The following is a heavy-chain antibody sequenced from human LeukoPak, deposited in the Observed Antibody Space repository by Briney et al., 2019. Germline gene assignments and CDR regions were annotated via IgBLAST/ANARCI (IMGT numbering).Heavy chain of an antibody. CDR1: GYSFTSYW. Sequence: GESLKISCKGSGYSFTSYWIGWARQIPGKGLGWIGIIYPGDSDTRYSPSFQGQVTISADKSISTAYLQWSSLKASDTAMYYCARLTYDILTGHSDAFDIWGQGTMVTVSS. CDR3: ARLTYDILTGHSDAFDI. CDR2: IYPGDSDT. D-gene: IGHD3-9*01. J-gene: IGHJ3*02. V-gene: IGHV5-51*01.